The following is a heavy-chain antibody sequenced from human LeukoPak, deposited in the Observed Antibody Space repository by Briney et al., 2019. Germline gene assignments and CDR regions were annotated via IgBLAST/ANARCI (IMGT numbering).Heavy chain of an antibody. CDR2: ISGSGGST. CDR3: AKDPSETYDFWSGLSDYFDY. CDR1: GFTFSSYA. D-gene: IGHD3-3*01. V-gene: IGHV3-23*01. J-gene: IGHJ4*02. Sequence: GGSLRLSCAASGFTFSSYAMSWVRQAPGKGLEWVSAISGSGGSTYYADSVKGRFTISRDNSKNTLYLQMNSLRVEDTAVYYCAKDPSETYDFWSGLSDYFDYWGQGTLVTVSS.